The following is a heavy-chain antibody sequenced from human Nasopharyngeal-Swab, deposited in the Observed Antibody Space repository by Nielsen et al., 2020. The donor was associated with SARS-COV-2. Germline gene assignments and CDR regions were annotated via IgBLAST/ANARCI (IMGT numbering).Heavy chain of an antibody. V-gene: IGHV3-30*02. CDR3: ARDGLDYDFWSAYFMDV. D-gene: IGHD3-3*01. CDR2: IRYDGSNK. J-gene: IGHJ6*02. CDR1: GFTFSSYG. Sequence: GGSLRLSCAASGFTFSSYGMHWVRQAPGKGLEWVAFIRYDGSNKYYADSVKGRFTISRDNSKNTLYLQMNSLRADDTAVYYCARDGLDYDFWSAYFMDVWGQGTTVTVSS.